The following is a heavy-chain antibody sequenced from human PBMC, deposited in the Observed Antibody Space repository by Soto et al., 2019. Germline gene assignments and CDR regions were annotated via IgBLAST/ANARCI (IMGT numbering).Heavy chain of an antibody. CDR1: GGSISSGGYY. V-gene: IGHV4-31*03. Sequence: QVQLQESGPGLVKPSQTLSLTCTVSGGSISSGGYYWSWIRQHPGKGLEWIGYIYYSGSTYYNPSLKSRVTISVDTSKNQFSPKLSSVTAADTAVYYCARSGSSQPLFDYWGQGTLVTVSS. D-gene: IGHD3-10*01. J-gene: IGHJ4*02. CDR2: IYYSGST. CDR3: ARSGSSQPLFDY.